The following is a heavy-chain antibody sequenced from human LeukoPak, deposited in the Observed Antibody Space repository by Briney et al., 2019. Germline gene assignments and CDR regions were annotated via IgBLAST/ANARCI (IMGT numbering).Heavy chain of an antibody. V-gene: IGHV3-30*02. D-gene: IGHD1-26*01. Sequence: GGSLRLSCAASGFTFSSYGMHWVRQAPGKGLEWVAFIRYDGSNKYYADSVKGRFTISRDNSKNTLYLQMNSLRAEDTAVYYCAKEVLVGAPNWLDPRGQGALVTVSS. CDR2: IRYDGSNK. CDR3: AKEVLVGAPNWLDP. J-gene: IGHJ5*02. CDR1: GFTFSSYG.